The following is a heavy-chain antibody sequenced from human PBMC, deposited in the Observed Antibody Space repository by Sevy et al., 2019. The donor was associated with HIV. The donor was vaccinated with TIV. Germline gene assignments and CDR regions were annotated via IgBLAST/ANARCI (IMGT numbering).Heavy chain of an antibody. CDR3: AKDTDPGSPHYDILTVLGFDY. V-gene: IGHV3-23*01. D-gene: IGHD3-9*01. CDR2: ISGSGGST. J-gene: IGHJ4*02. CDR1: GFTFSSYA. Sequence: GGSLRLSCAASGFTFSSYAMSWVRQAPGKGLEWVSAISGSGGSTYYAASVKGRFTISRDNSKNTLYLQMNSLRAEGTVVYYCAKDTDPGSPHYDILTVLGFDYWGQGTLVTVSS.